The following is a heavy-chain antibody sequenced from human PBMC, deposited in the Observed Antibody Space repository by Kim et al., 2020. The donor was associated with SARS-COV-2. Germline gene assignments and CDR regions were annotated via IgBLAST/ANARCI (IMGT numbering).Heavy chain of an antibody. D-gene: IGHD6-19*01. J-gene: IGHJ4*02. CDR3: ARVLTVGWSYFES. V-gene: IGHV3-11*01. Sequence: STYSAKGRCTISSDNATPTLYLHMNSLRAEDTAVYYCARVLTVGWSYFESWGQGTLVSVSS.